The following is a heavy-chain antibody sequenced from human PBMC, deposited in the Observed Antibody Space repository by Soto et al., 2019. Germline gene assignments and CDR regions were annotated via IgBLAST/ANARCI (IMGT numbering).Heavy chain of an antibody. V-gene: IGHV4-31*03. D-gene: IGHD2-21*02. CDR1: GGSISSGGYY. Sequence: SETLSLTCTVSGGSISSGGYYWSWIRQHPGKGLEWIGNIYYTGSTHYDPSLKSRITISLDTSKNQISLKLSSVTAADTAVYYCASSPVTGIYYAMDVWGQGTTVTVS. CDR3: ASSPVTGIYYAMDV. J-gene: IGHJ6*02. CDR2: IYYTGST.